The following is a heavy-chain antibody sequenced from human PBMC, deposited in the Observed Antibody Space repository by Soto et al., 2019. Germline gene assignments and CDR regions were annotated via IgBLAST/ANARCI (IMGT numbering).Heavy chain of an antibody. J-gene: IGHJ4*02. CDR2: ISGSGGST. Sequence: GRSLRLSCAASGFTFSSYAMSWVRQAPGKGLEWVSAISGSGGSTYYADSVKGRFTISRDNSKNTLYLQMNSLRAEDTAVYYCAKSAHDVYSWGYFDYWGQGTLVTVSS. CDR3: AKSAHDVYSWGYFDY. V-gene: IGHV3-23*01. CDR1: GFTFSSYA. D-gene: IGHD5-18*01.